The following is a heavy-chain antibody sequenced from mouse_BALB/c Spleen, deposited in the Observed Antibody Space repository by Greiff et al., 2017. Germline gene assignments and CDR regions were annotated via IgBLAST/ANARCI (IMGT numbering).Heavy chain of an antibody. J-gene: IGHJ4*01. Sequence: VQLQQSGAELAKPGASVKMSCKASGYTFTSYWMHWVKQRPGQGLEWIGYINPSTGYTEYNQKFKDKATLTADKSSSTAYMQLSSLTSEDSAGYYCARQLGRGAAMDYWGQGTSVTVSS. CDR1: GYTFTSYW. CDR2: INPSTGYT. V-gene: IGHV1-7*01. D-gene: IGHD3-1*01. CDR3: ARQLGRGAAMDY.